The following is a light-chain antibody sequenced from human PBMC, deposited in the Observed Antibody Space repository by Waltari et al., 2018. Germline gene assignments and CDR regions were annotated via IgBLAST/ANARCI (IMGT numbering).Light chain of an antibody. CDR3: YSASDNNLVI. CDR1: ILAKTH. Sequence: SYDLTHPSSVSLSPGQTARTTSPGDILAKTHARWFQQKPGQAPLLVIFQDNLRPSGIPERFSGSSSGTTVTLTISGAHVDDEADYHCYSASDNNLVIFGGGTKLTVL. J-gene: IGLJ2*01. CDR2: QDN. V-gene: IGLV3-27*01.